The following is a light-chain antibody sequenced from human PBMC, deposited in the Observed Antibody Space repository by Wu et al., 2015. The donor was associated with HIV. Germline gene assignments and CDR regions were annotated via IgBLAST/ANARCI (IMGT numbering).Light chain of an antibody. CDR3: QQYNGYPLT. CDR2: AVS. CDR1: QTIRGN. Sequence: EILMTQFPATLSVSPGESATLFCKAGQTIRGNLAWYQQKPGQAPRLLIYAVSARATGVPARFSGSGSETELSLTISSLQPDDFATYYCQQYNGYPLTFGGGTRVEIK. V-gene: IGKV3-15*01. J-gene: IGKJ4*01.